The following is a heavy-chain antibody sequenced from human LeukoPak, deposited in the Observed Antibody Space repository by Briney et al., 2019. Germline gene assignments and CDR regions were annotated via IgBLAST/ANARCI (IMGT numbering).Heavy chain of an antibody. V-gene: IGHV1-24*01. CDR1: GKPLSELS. J-gene: IGHJ4*02. CDR3: TTGFTAMAVDYFDY. CDR2: VDPEDDER. D-gene: IGHD5-18*01. Sequence: ASVKVSCKGSGKPLSELSIHWLRQAPGYGLEWIGGVDPEDDERIFAQNFQGRVTMTEDTSIDTAYMDLSSLTSEDTAVYYCTTGFTAMAVDYFDYWGQGTLVTVSS.